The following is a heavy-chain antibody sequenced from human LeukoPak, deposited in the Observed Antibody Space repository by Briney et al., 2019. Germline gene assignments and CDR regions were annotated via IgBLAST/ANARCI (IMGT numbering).Heavy chain of an antibody. CDR3: ATWYGDYVRYFDD. D-gene: IGHD4-17*01. CDR1: GSTFSSYG. Sequence: GGSLRLSCEASGSTFSSYGMRWVRQAPGKGLEWVSAISGRGGTIYYADSVKGRVTVSRDNSRNTLYLQMNSLRVEDTAVYYCATWYGDYVRYFDDWGQGTLVTVSS. V-gene: IGHV3-23*01. CDR2: ISGRGGTI. J-gene: IGHJ4*02.